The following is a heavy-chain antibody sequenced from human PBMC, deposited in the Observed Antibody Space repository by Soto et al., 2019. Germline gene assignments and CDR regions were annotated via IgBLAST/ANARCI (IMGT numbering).Heavy chain of an antibody. J-gene: IGHJ6*03. CDR2: IRSKAYGGTT. V-gene: IGHV3-49*03. CDR3: TREGAPKKYFWSGRRYYYYMAF. CDR1: GFTFGDYA. Sequence: GGSLRLSCTASGFTFGDYAMSWFRQAPGKGLEWVGFIRSKAYGGTTEYAASVKGRFTISRDDSKSIACLQMNSLKTEDTAVYYCTREGAPKKYFWSGRRYYYYMAFWGKGTTVTVAS. D-gene: IGHD3-3*01.